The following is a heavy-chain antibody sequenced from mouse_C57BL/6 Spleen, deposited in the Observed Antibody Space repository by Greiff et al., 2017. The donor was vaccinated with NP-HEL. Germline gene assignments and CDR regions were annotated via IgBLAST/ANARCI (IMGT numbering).Heavy chain of an antibody. CDR3: ARNFYGSSYVSLYYAMDY. CDR1: GFSLTSYA. D-gene: IGHD1-1*01. J-gene: IGHJ4*01. Sequence: QVQLKESGPGLVAPSQRLSITCTVSGFSLTSYAISWVRQPPGKGLEWLGVIWTGGGTNYNSALKSRLSISKDNSKSQVFLKMNSLQTDDTARYYCARNFYGSSYVSLYYAMDYWGQGTSVTVSS. V-gene: IGHV2-9-1*01. CDR2: IWTGGGT.